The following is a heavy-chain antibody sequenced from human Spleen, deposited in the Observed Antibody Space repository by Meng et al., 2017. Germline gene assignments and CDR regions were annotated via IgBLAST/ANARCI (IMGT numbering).Heavy chain of an antibody. CDR2: ISKDGSNQ. Sequence: GESLKISCAASGFTFSSHAMHWVRQAPGKGLEWVAVISKDGSNQYYADSVKGRFTISRDNSKNTLSLQMNSLRTEDTAVYYCARDLLMIAFGGHERVAFDIWGQGTMVTVSS. CDR1: GFTFSSHA. V-gene: IGHV3-30-3*01. J-gene: IGHJ3*02. D-gene: IGHD3-16*01. CDR3: ARDLLMIAFGGHERVAFDI.